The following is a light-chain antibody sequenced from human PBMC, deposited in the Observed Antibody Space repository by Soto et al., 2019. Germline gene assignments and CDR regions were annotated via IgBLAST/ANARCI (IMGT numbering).Light chain of an antibody. J-gene: IGKJ3*01. CDR1: QSLLDSNGYNY. CDR3: MQALQTPT. Sequence: DIVMTQSPLSLPVTPGEPASISCRSSQSLLDSNGYNYLDWYLQKPGQSPQLLIYLGSNRASGVPARFSGRGSGTDFTLKITRVEAEDVGIYYCMQALQTPTFGPGTKVDIK. CDR2: LGS. V-gene: IGKV2-28*01.